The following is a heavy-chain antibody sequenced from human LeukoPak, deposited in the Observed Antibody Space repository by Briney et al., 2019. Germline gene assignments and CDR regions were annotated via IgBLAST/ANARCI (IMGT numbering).Heavy chain of an antibody. CDR1: GFTFTSHV. D-gene: IGHD3-10*01. Sequence: GGPLRLSCAASGFTFTSHVMSWVRQAPGKGLEWVSTITGGGGSTYYADSVKGRFTISRDNSKNTLFLQMNSLRAEDTAVYYCATLSLARGVPNVPWGQGTLVTVSS. V-gene: IGHV3-23*01. CDR2: ITGGGGST. J-gene: IGHJ5*02. CDR3: ATLSLARGVPNVP.